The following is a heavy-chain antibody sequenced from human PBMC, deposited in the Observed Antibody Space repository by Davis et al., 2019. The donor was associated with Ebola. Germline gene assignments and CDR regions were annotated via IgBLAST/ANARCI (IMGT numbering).Heavy chain of an antibody. V-gene: IGHV3-48*02. J-gene: IGHJ3*02. CDR1: GFTFSSYA. Sequence: GESLKISCAASGFTFSSYAMHWVRRAPGKGLEWVSHISGGTGTIEYADSVKGRFTMSRDNAKNSLYLQMNSLRDEDTAVYYCARGRDYAFDIWGQGTMVTVSS. D-gene: IGHD2-21*02. CDR3: ARGRDYAFDI. CDR2: ISGGTGTI.